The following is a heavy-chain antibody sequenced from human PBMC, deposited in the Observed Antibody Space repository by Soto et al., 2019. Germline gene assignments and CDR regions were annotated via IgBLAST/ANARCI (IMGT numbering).Heavy chain of an antibody. D-gene: IGHD1-26*01. CDR3: VTISGSYFGDDY. J-gene: IGHJ4*02. CDR1: GGTFSSYA. Sequence: SVKVSCKASGGTFSSYAISWVRQAPGQGLEWMGGIIPIFGTANYAQKFQGRVTITADKSTSTAYMELSSLRSEDTAVYYCVTISGSYFGDDYWGQGTLVTVSS. CDR2: IIPIFGTA. V-gene: IGHV1-69*06.